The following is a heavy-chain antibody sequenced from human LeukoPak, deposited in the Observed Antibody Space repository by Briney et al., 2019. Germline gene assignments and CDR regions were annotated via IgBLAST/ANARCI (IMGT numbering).Heavy chain of an antibody. CDR2: INSSSSYI. V-gene: IGHV3-21*01. CDR1: GFTFSSYS. D-gene: IGHD3-10*01. CDR3: AREEVLDYGSGSYYNGFDY. J-gene: IGHJ4*02. Sequence: PGGSLRLSCAASGFTFSSYSMNWVRQPPGKGLEWVSSINSSSSYIYYADSVKDRFTISRDNAKNSLYLQMNSLRAEDTAVYYCAREEVLDYGSGSYYNGFDYWGQGTLVTVSS.